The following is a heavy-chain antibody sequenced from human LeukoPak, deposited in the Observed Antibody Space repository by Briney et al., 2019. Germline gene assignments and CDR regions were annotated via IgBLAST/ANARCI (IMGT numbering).Heavy chain of an antibody. CDR3: AREAY. J-gene: IGHJ4*02. Sequence: GGSLRLSCAASGFTFTNSWVAWVRQAPGKGLEWVASVKEDGSQKNYMDSVKGRFTISRDNAKKSLVLEMNSLRVEDTAVYYCAREAYWGPGILVTVSS. CDR1: GFTFTNSW. CDR2: VKEDGSQK. V-gene: IGHV3-7*01.